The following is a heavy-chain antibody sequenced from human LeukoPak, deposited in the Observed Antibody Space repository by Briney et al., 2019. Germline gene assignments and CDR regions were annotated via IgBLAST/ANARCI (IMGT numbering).Heavy chain of an antibody. V-gene: IGHV3-23*01. CDR1: GFTFSSYA. D-gene: IGHD6-19*01. J-gene: IGHJ4*02. CDR2: ISSSGGGT. Sequence: GGSLRLSCAASGFTFSSYAMSWVRQAPGKGLEWVSAISSSGGGTYYADSVKGRFTISRDNSKNTLYLQMNSLRAEDTAVYYCAKGLYSSGWYYFDYWGQGTLVTVSS. CDR3: AKGLYSSGWYYFDY.